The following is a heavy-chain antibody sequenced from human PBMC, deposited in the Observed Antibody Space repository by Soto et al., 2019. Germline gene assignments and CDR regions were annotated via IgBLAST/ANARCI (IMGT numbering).Heavy chain of an antibody. J-gene: IGHJ4*02. D-gene: IGHD5-12*01. Sequence: QVQLVQPGAEVKEPGASVKVSCKASGYTFTGYYIHWVRQAPGQGLEWMGWINPNSGATNYAQKFQGRVTMTSETYMSTAYVELARLRSDDTAVYYCVRDLVTTIGDFDYWGQGTLVTVSS. CDR2: INPNSGAT. CDR1: GYTFTGYY. V-gene: IGHV1-2*02. CDR3: VRDLVTTIGDFDY.